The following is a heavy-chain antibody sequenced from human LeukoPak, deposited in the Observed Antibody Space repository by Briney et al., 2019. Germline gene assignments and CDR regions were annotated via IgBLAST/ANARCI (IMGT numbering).Heavy chain of an antibody. CDR2: ISWNRGSI. CDR3: AKDIGASIHDAFDI. CDR1: GVTIGDYA. Sequence: GRSLRLSCAASGVTIGDYARHWIRQAPGKGLEWVSGISWNRGSIGYADSVKGRFTISRDNAKTSLYLQMHRLRAEDTALYYCAKDIGASIHDAFDIWGQGTMVTVSS. D-gene: IGHD3-16*01. V-gene: IGHV3-9*01. J-gene: IGHJ3*02.